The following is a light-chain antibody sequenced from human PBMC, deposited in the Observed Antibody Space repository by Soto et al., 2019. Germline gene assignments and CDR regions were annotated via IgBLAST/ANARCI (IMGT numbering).Light chain of an antibody. CDR3: QQYTYSPWT. CDR2: GAS. J-gene: IGKJ1*01. CDR1: QSVSSGY. V-gene: IGKV3-20*01. Sequence: EVVLTQSPGTLSLSPGERATLSCRASQSVSSGYLGWYQQKPGQAPRLLIYGASSRATGIPDRFSGSGSGTDFTLTISRLEPEDFAVYLCQQYTYSPWTFGQGTKVEIK.